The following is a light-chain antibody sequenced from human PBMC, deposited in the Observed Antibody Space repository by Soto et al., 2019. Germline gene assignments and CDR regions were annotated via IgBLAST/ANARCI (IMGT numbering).Light chain of an antibody. CDR1: QSVSSD. CDR3: QQRSNWPIT. Sequence: EIVMTQSPATLSVSPGERATLSCRASQSVSSDLAWYHQKPGQAPRLLIYGASTRATGIPARFSGSGSGTEFTLTINSLEPEDFALYYCQQRSNWPITFGQGTRLEIK. J-gene: IGKJ5*01. V-gene: IGKV3-15*01. CDR2: GAS.